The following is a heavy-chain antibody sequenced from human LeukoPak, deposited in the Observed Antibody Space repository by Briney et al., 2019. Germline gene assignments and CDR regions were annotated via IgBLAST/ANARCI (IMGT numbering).Heavy chain of an antibody. Sequence: PSETLSLTCTVSGGSIRSYYWSWIRQPPGKGLEWIGYTSDSGSANYNPSLESRVTISVDTSKNQFSLKLNSVTAADTAIYYCARHSGIGLDSWGQGTLVAVPS. V-gene: IGHV4-59*08. J-gene: IGHJ4*02. D-gene: IGHD3-10*01. CDR1: GGSIRSYY. CDR2: TSDSGSA. CDR3: ARHSGIGLDS.